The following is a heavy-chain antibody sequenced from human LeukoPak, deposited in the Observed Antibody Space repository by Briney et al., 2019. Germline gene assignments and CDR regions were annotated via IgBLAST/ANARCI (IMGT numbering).Heavy chain of an antibody. CDR3: AYKGQDGYNFNS. D-gene: IGHD5-24*01. Sequence: KESGPTLVKPTQTLTLTCTFSGFSLSTSGVGVGWIRQPPGKALECLALIYWNDDKRYSPSLKSRLTITKDTSKNQVVLTMTNMDPVDTATYYCAYKGQDGYNFNSWGQGTLVTVSS. J-gene: IGHJ4*02. CDR1: GFSLSTSGVG. CDR2: IYWNDDK. V-gene: IGHV2-5*01.